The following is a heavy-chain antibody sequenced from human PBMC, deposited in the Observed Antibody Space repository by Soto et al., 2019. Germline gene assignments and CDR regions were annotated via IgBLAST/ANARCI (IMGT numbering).Heavy chain of an antibody. J-gene: IGHJ2*01. D-gene: IGHD6-19*01. CDR3: AGPSSGWSAHTGPGYFDP. CDR2: IYSGGST. Sequence: EVQLVETGGGLIQPGGSLRLSCAASGFTVSRDYMSWVRQAHGKGLEWGPGIYSGGSTCYADSVKGRFTISRDNSKNTLYLQMNSLRAEDTAVYYCAGPSSGWSAHTGPGYFDPWGRGTLVTVSS. CDR1: GFTVSRDY. V-gene: IGHV3-53*02.